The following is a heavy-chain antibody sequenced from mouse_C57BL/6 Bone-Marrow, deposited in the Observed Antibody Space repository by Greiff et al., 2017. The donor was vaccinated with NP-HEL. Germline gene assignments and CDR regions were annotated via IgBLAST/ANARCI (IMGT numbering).Heavy chain of an antibody. CDR1: GYAFTNYL. CDR3: ARREPYGSSVYYFDY. Sequence: QVQLQQSGAELVRPGTSVKVSCKASGYAFTNYLIEWVKQRPGQGLEWIGVINPGSGGTNYNEKFKGKATLTADKSSSTAYMQLSSLTSEDSAVYFGARREPYGSSVYYFDYWGQGTTLTVSS. CDR2: INPGSGGT. J-gene: IGHJ2*01. V-gene: IGHV1-54*01. D-gene: IGHD1-1*01.